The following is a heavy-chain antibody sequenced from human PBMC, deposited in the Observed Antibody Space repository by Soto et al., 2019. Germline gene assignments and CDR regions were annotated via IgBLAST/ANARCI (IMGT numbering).Heavy chain of an antibody. CDR1: GGTFSSYA. CDR3: ARGKAYCGCDCPCGMDV. CDR2: IIPIFGTA. J-gene: IGHJ6*02. V-gene: IGHV1-69*12. Sequence: QVQLVQSGAEVKKPGSSVKVSCKASGGTFSSYAISWVRQAPGQGLEWMGGIIPIFGTANYAQKFQGRVTITADESTSTAYRELSRLRSEDTAVYYCARGKAYCGCDCPCGMDVWGQGTTVTVSS. D-gene: IGHD2-21*02.